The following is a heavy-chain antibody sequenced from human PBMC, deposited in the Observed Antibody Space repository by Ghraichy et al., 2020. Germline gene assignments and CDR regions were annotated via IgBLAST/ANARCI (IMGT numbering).Heavy chain of an antibody. CDR1: GGSISSYY. J-gene: IGHJ2*01. V-gene: IGHV4-59*08. Sequence: SETLSLTCTVSGGSISSYYWSWIRQPPGKGLEWIGYIYYSGSTNYNPSLKSRVTISVDTSKNQFSLKLSSVTAADTAVYYCARGHYDYGDPHFDLWGRGTLVTVSS. CDR2: IYYSGST. D-gene: IGHD4-17*01. CDR3: ARGHYDYGDPHFDL.